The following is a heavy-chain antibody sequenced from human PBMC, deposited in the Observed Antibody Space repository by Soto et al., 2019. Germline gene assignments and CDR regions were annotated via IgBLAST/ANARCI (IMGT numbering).Heavy chain of an antibody. CDR1: GFTFSDAW. CDR2: IKSKTNGGTT. D-gene: IGHD1-26*01. Sequence: GGSLRLSCAASGFTFSDAWMSWVRQAPGKGLEWVGRIKSKTNGGTTDYAGPVKGRFTISRDDSKRTLYVQMNSLKTEDTAIYYCITLIPKGKWELGPWGQGPLVTVSS. V-gene: IGHV3-15*05. J-gene: IGHJ5*02. CDR3: ITLIPKGKWELGP.